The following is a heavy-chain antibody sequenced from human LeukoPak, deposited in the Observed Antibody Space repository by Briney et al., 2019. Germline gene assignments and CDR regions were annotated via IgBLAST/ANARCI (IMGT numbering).Heavy chain of an antibody. CDR3: AGGLVGNYDFWSGYYRYYYYGMDV. CDR2: MNPNSGNT. J-gene: IGHJ6*02. CDR1: GYTFTSYD. Sequence: ASVKVSCKASGYTFTSYDINWVRQATGQGLEWMGWMNPNSGNTGYAQKFQGRVTMTRNTSISTAYMELSSLRSEDTAVYYCAGGLVGNYDFWSGYYRYYYYGMDVWGQGTTVTVSS. D-gene: IGHD3-3*01. V-gene: IGHV1-8*01.